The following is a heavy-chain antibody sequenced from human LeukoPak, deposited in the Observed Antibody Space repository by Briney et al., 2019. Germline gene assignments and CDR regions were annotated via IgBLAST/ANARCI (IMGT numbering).Heavy chain of an antibody. D-gene: IGHD3-9*01. V-gene: IGHV3-21*01. CDR2: ISSSSSYI. J-gene: IGHJ3*02. CDR1: GFTFSSYS. CDR3: ARDSSDFSIWSLRYFDWSHDAFDI. Sequence: SGGSLRLSCAASGFTFSSYSMNWVRQAPGKGLEWVSSISSSSSYIYYADSVKGRFTTSRDNAKNSLYLQMNSLRAEDTAVYYCARDSSDFSIWSLRYFDWSHDAFDIWGQGTMVTVSS.